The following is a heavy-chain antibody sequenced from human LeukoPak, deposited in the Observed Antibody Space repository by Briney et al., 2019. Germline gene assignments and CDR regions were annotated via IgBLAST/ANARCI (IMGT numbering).Heavy chain of an antibody. CDR1: GFSFSNYW. Sequence: PGGSLRLSCAASGFSFSNYWMGWVRQAPGKGLACVANIKTDGSETYYVDSVKGRFTISRDNAKNSLFLQMNSLRAEDTAIYYCMSAIRGSPIDYWGQGTLVSVPS. CDR3: MSAIRGSPIDY. CDR2: IKTDGSET. J-gene: IGHJ4*02. D-gene: IGHD3-10*01. V-gene: IGHV3-7*01.